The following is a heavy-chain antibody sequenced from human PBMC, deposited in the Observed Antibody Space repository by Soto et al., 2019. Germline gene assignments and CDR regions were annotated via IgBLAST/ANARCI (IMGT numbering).Heavy chain of an antibody. J-gene: IGHJ5*02. D-gene: IGHD3-22*01. CDR2: IYPGDSDT. CDR1: GYSFTSYW. CDR3: ARHNYYDSSGYYRAPNGWFDT. Sequence: LGESLKISCKGSGYSFTSYWIGWVRQMPGKGLEWMGIIYPGDSDTRYSPSFQGQVTISADKSISTAYPQRSSLKASDTAMYYCARHNYYDSSGYYRAPNGWFDTWGQGTLVTVSS. V-gene: IGHV5-51*01.